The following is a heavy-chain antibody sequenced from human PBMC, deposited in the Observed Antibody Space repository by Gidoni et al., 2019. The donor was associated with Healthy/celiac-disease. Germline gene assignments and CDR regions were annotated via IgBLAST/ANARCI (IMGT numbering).Heavy chain of an antibody. J-gene: IGHJ3*02. CDR2: IIPVFGTA. V-gene: IGHV1-69*01. Sequence: QVQLVQSGAEVKKPGSSVKVSCKASGGTFSSYAISGVRQAPGQGLEWMGGIIPVFGTANYAQKFQGRVTITADESTSTAYMELSSLRSEDTAVYYCASYEDEGVDAFDIWGQGTMVTVSS. CDR1: GGTFSSYA. CDR3: ASYEDEGVDAFDI. D-gene: IGHD3-3*01.